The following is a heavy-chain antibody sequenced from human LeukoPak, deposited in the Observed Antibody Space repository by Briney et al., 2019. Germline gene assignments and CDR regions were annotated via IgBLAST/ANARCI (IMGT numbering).Heavy chain of an antibody. J-gene: IGHJ4*02. D-gene: IGHD4-17*01. CDR2: INPNSRGT. CDR3: ARTGSYGDYVTFDY. Sequence: ASVKVSCKASGYTFTGYYMHWVRQAPGQGLEWMGWINPNSRGTNYAQNFQGRVTMTRNTSISTAYMELSRLRSDDTAVYYCARTGSYGDYVTFDYWGQGTLVTVSS. V-gene: IGHV1-2*02. CDR1: GYTFTGYY.